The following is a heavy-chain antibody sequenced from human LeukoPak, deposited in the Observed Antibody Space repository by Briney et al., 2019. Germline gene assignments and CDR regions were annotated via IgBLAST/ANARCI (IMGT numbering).Heavy chain of an antibody. J-gene: IGHJ4*02. D-gene: IGHD4/OR15-4a*01. CDR2: ISSSSRCI. V-gene: IGHV3-21*04. Sequence: GGSLRLTCAASGFTVSSNYMSWVRQAPGKGLEWVSSISSSSRCIYYTDSVKGRFTISRDNAKNSLYLQMNSLRAEDTAVYYCARRAGAYSHPYGYWGQGTLVTVSS. CDR1: GFTVSSNY. CDR3: ARRAGAYSHPYGY.